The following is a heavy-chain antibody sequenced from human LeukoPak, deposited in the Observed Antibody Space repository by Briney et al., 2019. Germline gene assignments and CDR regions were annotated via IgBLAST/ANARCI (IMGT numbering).Heavy chain of an antibody. V-gene: IGHV3-74*01. CDR1: GFTFSSYW. Sequence: GGSLRLSCAASGFTFSSYWMHWVRQAPGKWLVWVSRINSDGSSTSYADSVKGRFTISRDNSKSTLYIQMNSLRAEDTAVYYCARAKPKNMVRGLIMRRESRYYFDYWGQGTLVTVSS. CDR2: INSDGSST. D-gene: IGHD3-10*01. CDR3: ARAKPKNMVRGLIMRRESRYYFDY. J-gene: IGHJ4*02.